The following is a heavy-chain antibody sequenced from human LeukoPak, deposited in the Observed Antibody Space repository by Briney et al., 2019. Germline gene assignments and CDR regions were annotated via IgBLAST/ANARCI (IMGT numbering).Heavy chain of an antibody. CDR3: ARDGSTVVTPKFDY. D-gene: IGHD4-23*01. J-gene: IGHJ4*02. CDR1: GGSISSGSYY. CDR2: IYTSGST. V-gene: IGHV4-61*02. Sequence: PSETLSLTCTVSGGSISSGSYYWSWIRQPAGKGLEWIGRIYTSGSTNYNPSLKSRVTISVDTSKNQFSLKLSSVTAADTAVYYCARDGSTVVTPKFDYWGQGTLVTVSS.